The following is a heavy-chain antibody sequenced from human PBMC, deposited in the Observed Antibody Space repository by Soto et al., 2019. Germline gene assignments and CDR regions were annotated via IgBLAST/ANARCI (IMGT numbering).Heavy chain of an antibody. CDR1: GFTFSSYG. J-gene: IGHJ4*02. D-gene: IGHD2-15*01. Sequence: GGSLRLSCAASGFTFSSYGMHWVRQAPGKGLEWVAVIWYDGSNKYYADSVKGRFTISRDNSKNTLYLQMNSLRAEDTAVYYCARGGGDIVVVVAATPPYFDYWGQGTLVTVSS. CDR2: IWYDGSNK. CDR3: ARGGGDIVVVVAATPPYFDY. V-gene: IGHV3-33*01.